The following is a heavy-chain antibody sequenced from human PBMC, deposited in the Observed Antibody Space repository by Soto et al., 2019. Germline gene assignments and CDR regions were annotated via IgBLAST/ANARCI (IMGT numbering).Heavy chain of an antibody. CDR2: ISGSGGST. Sequence: GGSLRLSCAASGFTFSSYAMNWVRQAPGKGLEWVSAISGSGGSTYYADSVKGRFTISRDNSKNSLYLQMNSLRAEDTAVYYCAKGGGRYCSGGSCYSDYWGQGTLVTVSS. CDR1: GFTFSSYA. D-gene: IGHD2-15*01. CDR3: AKGGGRYCSGGSCYSDY. V-gene: IGHV3-23*01. J-gene: IGHJ4*02.